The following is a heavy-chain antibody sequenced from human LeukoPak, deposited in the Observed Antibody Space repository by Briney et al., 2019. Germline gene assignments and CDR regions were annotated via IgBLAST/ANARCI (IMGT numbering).Heavy chain of an antibody. CDR3: ARGGTAFDI. Sequence: SETLSLTCAVSGGSISSGHSSWNWFRQSPGKGLEWIGYIYHSGSTYYNPSLKSRVAISVDRSKNQFSLKLRSVTAADTALYYCARGGTAFDIWGQGTMVTVSS. D-gene: IGHD1-26*01. J-gene: IGHJ3*02. V-gene: IGHV4-30-2*06. CDR2: IYHSGST. CDR1: GGSISSGHSS.